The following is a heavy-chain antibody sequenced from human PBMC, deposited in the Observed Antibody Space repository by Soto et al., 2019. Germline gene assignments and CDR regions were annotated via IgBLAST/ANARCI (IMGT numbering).Heavy chain of an antibody. Sequence: EVQLVESGGGLVQPGGSLRLSCAASGFTFSRYWMHWVRQDPGKGLVWVSRINSDGSSISYVDSVKGRFTISRDNAKNTLYLQMNSLRAEDTAVYYCARVEGPYCSSTGCYDYFDYWGQGTLVTVSS. D-gene: IGHD2-2*01. CDR3: ARVEGPYCSSTGCYDYFDY. V-gene: IGHV3-74*01. J-gene: IGHJ4*02. CDR2: INSDGSSI. CDR1: GFTFSRYW.